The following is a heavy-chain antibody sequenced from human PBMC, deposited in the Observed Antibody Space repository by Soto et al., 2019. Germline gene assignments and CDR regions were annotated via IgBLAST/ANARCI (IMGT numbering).Heavy chain of an antibody. CDR1: GFTFSSYA. CDR2: ISGSGGST. V-gene: IGHV3-23*01. CDR3: AKDREWFGELFDAFDI. D-gene: IGHD3-10*01. Sequence: EVQLLESGGGLVRPGGSLRLSCAASGFTFSSYAMNWVRQAPGKGLEWVSAISGSGGSTYYADSVKGRFTISRDNSKNSLYLQMNSLRVEDTAVYYCAKDREWFGELFDAFDIWGQGTMVTVSS. J-gene: IGHJ3*02.